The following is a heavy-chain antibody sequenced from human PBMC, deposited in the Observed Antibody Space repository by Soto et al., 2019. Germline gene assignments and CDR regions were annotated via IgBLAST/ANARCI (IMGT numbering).Heavy chain of an antibody. CDR1: GGTFSSYT. Sequence: QVQLVQSGAEVKKPGSSVKVSCKASGGTFSSYTISWVRQAPGQGLEWMGRIIPILGIANYAQKFQGRVTITADKSTSTAYMELSSLRSEDTAVYYCARRREDYSNYGPGGFDPWGQGTLVTVSS. CDR3: ARRREDYSNYGPGGFDP. J-gene: IGHJ5*02. V-gene: IGHV1-69*02. CDR2: IIPILGIA. D-gene: IGHD4-4*01.